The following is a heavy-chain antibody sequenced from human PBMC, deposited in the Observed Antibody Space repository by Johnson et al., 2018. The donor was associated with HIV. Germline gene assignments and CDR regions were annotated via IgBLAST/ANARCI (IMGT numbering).Heavy chain of an antibody. D-gene: IGHD6-13*01. CDR3: ARDEGPYSSSWTHAFDI. CDR2: ISSNGGST. CDR1: GFSVSSNF. V-gene: IGHV3-64*01. Sequence: VQLVESGGVLVQPGGSLRLSCAAHGFSVSSNFMSWVRQAPGKGLEYVSAISSNGGSTYYANSVKGRFTISRDNSKNTLYLQMGSLRAEDMAVYYCARDEGPYSSSWTHAFDIWGQGTMVTVSS. J-gene: IGHJ3*02.